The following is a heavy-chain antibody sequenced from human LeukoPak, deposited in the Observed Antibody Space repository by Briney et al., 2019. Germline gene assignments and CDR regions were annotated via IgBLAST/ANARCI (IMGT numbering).Heavy chain of an antibody. V-gene: IGHV3-64*01. CDR3: ARDDYDFWSGLYY. D-gene: IGHD3-3*01. CDR2: ISSNGGST. J-gene: IGHJ4*02. CDR1: GFTFSSYA. Sequence: GGPLRLSCAASGFTFSSYAMHWVRQAPGKGLEYVSAISSNGGSTYYANSVKGRLTISRDNSKNTLYLQMGSLRAEDMAVYYCARDDYDFWSGLYYWGQGTLVTVSS.